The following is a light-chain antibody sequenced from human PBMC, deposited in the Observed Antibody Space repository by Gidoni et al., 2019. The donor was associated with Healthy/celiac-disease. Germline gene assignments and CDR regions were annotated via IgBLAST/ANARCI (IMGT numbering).Light chain of an antibody. J-gene: IGLJ2*01. CDR1: SSGVGGYND. CDR2: DVS. Sequence: QSALTQPPSVSRSPGQSITISCAGTSSGVGGYNDVSWYLQHPGKAPKLMINDVSNRPSGVSNRFSGSKSGNTASLTISGLQAEDEADYYCSSYTSSSKKVFGGGTKLTVL. V-gene: IGLV2-14*01. CDR3: SSYTSSSKKV.